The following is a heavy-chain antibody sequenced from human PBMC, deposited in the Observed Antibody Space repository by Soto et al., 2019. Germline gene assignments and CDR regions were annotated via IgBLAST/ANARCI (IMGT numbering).Heavy chain of an antibody. J-gene: IGHJ5*02. CDR2: ISGGVGST. Sequence: EVQLLESGGDLVQPGGSLRLSCAASGFTFSSYAMSWVRQAPGKGLECVSVISGGVGSTYYADSVKGRFSISRDNSKNTLYLQMNSLSAEDTAVYYCASGRALLGPFETWGQGTLGTVSS. CDR1: GFTFSSYA. D-gene: IGHD2-15*01. V-gene: IGHV3-23*01. CDR3: ASGRALLGPFET.